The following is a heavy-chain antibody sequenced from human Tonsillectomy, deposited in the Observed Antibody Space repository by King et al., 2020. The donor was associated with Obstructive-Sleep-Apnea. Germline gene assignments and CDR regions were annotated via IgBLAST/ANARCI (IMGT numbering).Heavy chain of an antibody. Sequence: QLQESGPGLVKPSETLSLTCTVSGDSISNNYWSWVRQPAGKGLEWIGRIYMSGSSDYNPSLKSRVTMSGDTSKNQLSLKLSTVTAADPAVYYCARGPYYYDGLAYVFDYWSLGTLVTVSS. D-gene: IGHD3-22*01. V-gene: IGHV4-4*07. CDR2: IYMSGSS. J-gene: IGHJ4*02. CDR3: ARGPYYYDGLAYVFDY. CDR1: GDSISNNY.